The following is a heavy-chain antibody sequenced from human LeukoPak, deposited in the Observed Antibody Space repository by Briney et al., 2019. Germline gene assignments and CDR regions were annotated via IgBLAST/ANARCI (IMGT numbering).Heavy chain of an antibody. J-gene: IGHJ4*02. D-gene: IGHD2-2*02. Sequence: GGSLRLSCAASGFTFSSQSMTWVRQAPGKGLEWVSGISGSGDNTYYGDSVKGRFTISRDNSKSTMYLQMNSLRVEDTAVYYCANYISRIHFDYWGQGTLVTVSS. CDR1: GFTFSSQS. CDR3: ANYISRIHFDY. CDR2: ISGSGDNT. V-gene: IGHV3-23*01.